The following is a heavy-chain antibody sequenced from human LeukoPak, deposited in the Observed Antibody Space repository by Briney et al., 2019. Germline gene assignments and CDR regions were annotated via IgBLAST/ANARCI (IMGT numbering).Heavy chain of an antibody. CDR2: IGTAGDT. CDR1: GFTFSSYD. D-gene: IGHD5-24*01. Sequence: AGSLRLSCAASGFTFSSYDMHWVRQATGKGLEWVSAIGTAGDTYYPGSVKGRFTISRENAKNSLYLQMNSLRAGDTAVYYCARMGYYYYMDVWGKGTTVTVSS. J-gene: IGHJ6*03. V-gene: IGHV3-13*01. CDR3: ARMGYYYYMDV.